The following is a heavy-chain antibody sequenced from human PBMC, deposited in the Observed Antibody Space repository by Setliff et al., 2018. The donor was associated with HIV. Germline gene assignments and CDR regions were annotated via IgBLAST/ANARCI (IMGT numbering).Heavy chain of an antibody. V-gene: IGHV1-8*02. D-gene: IGHD5-12*01. CDR3: ARGALFAKLKNSGYDSDAFDI. CDR2: MNPNSGNT. J-gene: IGHJ3*02. CDR1: GYTFTSYD. Sequence: ASVKVSCKASGYTFTSYDINWVRQATGQGLEWMGWMNPNSGNTGYAQKFQGRVTMTRNTSISTAYMELSSLRSEDTAVYYCARGALFAKLKNSGYDSDAFDIWGQGTMVTVSS.